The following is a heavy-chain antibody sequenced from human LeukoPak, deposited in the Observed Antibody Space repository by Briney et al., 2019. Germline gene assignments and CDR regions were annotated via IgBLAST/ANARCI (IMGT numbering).Heavy chain of an antibody. J-gene: IGHJ4*02. Sequence: SETLSLTCAVYGGSFSGYYWSWIRQPPGKGLEWVGEINHSGSTNYNPSLKGRVTISVDTSKNQFSLKLSSVTSADTAVYYCARQKPRGRYGSGSSKNYYLDYWGQGTLVTVSS. CDR2: INHSGST. CDR3: ARQKPRGRYGSGSSKNYYLDY. V-gene: IGHV4-34*01. CDR1: GGSFSGYY. D-gene: IGHD3-10*01.